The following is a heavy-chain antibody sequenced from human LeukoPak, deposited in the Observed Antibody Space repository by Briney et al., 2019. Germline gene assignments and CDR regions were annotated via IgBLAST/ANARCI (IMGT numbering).Heavy chain of an antibody. CDR1: GFTFSTYA. CDR3: ARGGHDFNPFYW. Sequence: GGSPRLACAASGFTFSTYAMGWVRQAPGKGLEWVSSIKGSGGDPFYADSVKGRFTISRDNSKNTLFLQLNSLRAEDSAVYYCARGGHDFNPFYWWGQGTLVTVSS. J-gene: IGHJ4*02. CDR2: IKGSGGDP. V-gene: IGHV3-23*01. D-gene: IGHD2-21*02.